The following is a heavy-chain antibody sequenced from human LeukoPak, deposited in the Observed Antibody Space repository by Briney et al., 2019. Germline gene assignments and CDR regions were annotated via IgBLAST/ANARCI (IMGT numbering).Heavy chain of an antibody. CDR2: IHYSGST. CDR3: ARALYDSGYGYYFDY. D-gene: IGHD3-22*01. CDR1: GGSISSGTYY. Sequence: KPSETLSLTCTVSGGSISSGTYYWAWVRQPPGKGLEWIGTIHYSGSTYYNPSLKSRVTISVDTSKSQFSLNLTSVTAADTAVYYCARALYDSGYGYYFDYWGQGTLVTVSS. J-gene: IGHJ4*02. V-gene: IGHV4-39*07.